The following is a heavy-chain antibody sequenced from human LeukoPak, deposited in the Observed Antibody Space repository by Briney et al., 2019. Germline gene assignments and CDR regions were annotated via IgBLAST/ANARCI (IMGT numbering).Heavy chain of an antibody. CDR2: LYSGGST. Sequence: PGGSLRLSCEASGFTVSSNYMSWVRQAPGKGLEWVSVLYSGGSTYHADSVKGRFTISRDDSKNTLYLQMNRLRDEDTAVYYCARGPYTSGWWDYFDYWGQGSLVTVSS. CDR1: GFTVSSNY. J-gene: IGHJ4*02. V-gene: IGHV3-66*02. D-gene: IGHD6-19*01. CDR3: ARGPYTSGWWDYFDY.